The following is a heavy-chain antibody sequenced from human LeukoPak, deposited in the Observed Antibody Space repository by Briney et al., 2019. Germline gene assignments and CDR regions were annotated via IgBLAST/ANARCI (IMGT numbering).Heavy chain of an antibody. J-gene: IGHJ5*02. CDR1: GFTVSSNY. V-gene: IGHV3-53*01. CDR2: IYSGGST. Sequence: GGSLRLSCAASGFTVSSNYMSWVRQAPGKGLEWVSVIYSGGSTYYADSVKGRFTISRDNSKNTLYLQMNSLRAEDTAVYYCARGGPDDFDWFDPWGQGTLVTVSS. CDR3: ARGGPDDFDWFDP. D-gene: IGHD3-3*01.